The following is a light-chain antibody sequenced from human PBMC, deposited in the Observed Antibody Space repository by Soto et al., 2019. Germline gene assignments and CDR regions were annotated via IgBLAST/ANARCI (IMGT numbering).Light chain of an antibody. CDR1: QNINRY. CDR2: VAS. V-gene: IGKV1-39*01. J-gene: IGKJ4*01. CDR3: QQSYSARLT. Sequence: DIQMTQSPSSLSASVGDRVTITCRASQNINRYLNWYQQKPGKAPKVLILVASSLESGVPSRFRGSGSGTDFTLTISSLQPEDFATYCCQQSYSARLTFGGGTKVEIK.